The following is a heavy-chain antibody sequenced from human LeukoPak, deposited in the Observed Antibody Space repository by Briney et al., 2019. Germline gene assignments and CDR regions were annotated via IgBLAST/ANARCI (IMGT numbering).Heavy chain of an antibody. CDR3: ARAVLSGWPKTNPYYFDY. CDR1: GYTFTGYY. V-gene: IGHV1-18*04. D-gene: IGHD6-19*01. Sequence: GASVKVSCKASGYTFTGYYMHWVRQAPGQGLEWMGWMSAYNGNTNYAQKLQGRVTMTTDTSTSTAYMELRSLRSDDTAVYYCARAVLSGWPKTNPYYFDYWGQGTLVTVSS. CDR2: MSAYNGNT. J-gene: IGHJ4*02.